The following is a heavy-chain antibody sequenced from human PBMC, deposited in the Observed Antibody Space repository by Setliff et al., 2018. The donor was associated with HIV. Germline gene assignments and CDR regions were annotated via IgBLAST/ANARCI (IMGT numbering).Heavy chain of an antibody. CDR3: ARRADWFDL. CDR2: ISDYNSNT. V-gene: IGHV1-18*01. CDR1: GYTFTSYG. J-gene: IGHJ5*02. Sequence: ASVKVSCKASGYTFTSYGLSWVRQAPGQGLEWMGWISDYNSNTEYAQKLQGRVTLTKDTSTSTAYMELRSLRPDDTAVYFCARRADWFDLWGQGTLVTVSS.